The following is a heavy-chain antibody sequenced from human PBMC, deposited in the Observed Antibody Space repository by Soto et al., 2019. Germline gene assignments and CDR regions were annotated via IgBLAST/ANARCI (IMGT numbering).Heavy chain of an antibody. J-gene: IGHJ4*02. D-gene: IGHD6-13*01. V-gene: IGHV4-31*03. CDR3: AREEAAAGPAALDY. Sequence: QVQLQESGPGLVKPSQTLSLTCTVSGGSISSGGYYWSWIRQHPGKGREWIGYIYYSGSTYYNPSLKSRVTISVDTSKNQFSLKLSSVTAADTAVYYCAREEAAAGPAALDYWGQGTLVTVSS. CDR1: GGSISSGGYY. CDR2: IYYSGST.